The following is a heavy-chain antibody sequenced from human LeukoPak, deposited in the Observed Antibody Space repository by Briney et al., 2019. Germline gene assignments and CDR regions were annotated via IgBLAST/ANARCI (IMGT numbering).Heavy chain of an antibody. V-gene: IGHV3-23*01. J-gene: IGHJ4*02. CDR1: GFIFNNYA. Sequence: GGSLRLSCAASGFIFNNYAMSWVRQAPGKGLEWVSAISGSGGSTYYADSVKGRFTISRDNSKNTLYLQMNSLRAEDTAVYYCAVTPSYSPYYFDYWGQGTLVTVSS. CDR3: AVTPSYSPYYFDY. D-gene: IGHD4-11*01. CDR2: ISGSGGST.